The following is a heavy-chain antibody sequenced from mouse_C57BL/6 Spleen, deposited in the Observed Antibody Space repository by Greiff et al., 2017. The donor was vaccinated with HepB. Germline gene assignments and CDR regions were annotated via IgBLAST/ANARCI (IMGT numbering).Heavy chain of an antibody. CDR1: GFTFSSHG. CDR2: ISSGGSYT. J-gene: IGHJ1*03. D-gene: IGHD1-1*01. CDR3: ARQDYYGSRGYWYFDV. V-gene: IGHV5-6*02. Sequence: EVKLVESGGDLVKPGGSLKLSCAASGFTFSSHGMSWVRQTPDKRLEWVATISSGGSYTYYPDSVKGRFTISRDNAKNTLYLQMSSLKSEDTAMYYCARQDYYGSRGYWYFDVWGTGTTVTVSS.